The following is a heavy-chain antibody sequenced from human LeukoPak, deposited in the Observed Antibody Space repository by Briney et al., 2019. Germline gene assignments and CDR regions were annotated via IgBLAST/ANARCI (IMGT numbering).Heavy chain of an antibody. D-gene: IGHD2-2*01. J-gene: IGHJ6*02. CDR1: GFTFSNAW. V-gene: IGHV3-15*01. CDR2: IIDKPDGGTT. CDR3: TTDNAPGMDV. Sequence: KPGGALRLSCTASGFTFSNAWMTWVRQAPGLGLEWVGLIIDKPDGGTTDYAAPVKGRFTISRDDSKSMLYLQMNSLKTEDTAVYYCTTDNAPGMDVWGQGTTVTVS.